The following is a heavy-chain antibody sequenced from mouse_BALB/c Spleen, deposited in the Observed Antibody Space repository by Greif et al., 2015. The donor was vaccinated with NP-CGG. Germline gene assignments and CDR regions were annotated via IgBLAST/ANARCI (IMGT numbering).Heavy chain of an antibody. Sequence: VQLQQSGAELVKPGSPVKLSCKASGYTFTSYWMNRVKQRPGRGLEWIGRIDPSDSETHYNQKFKDKATLTVDKSSSTAYIQLSSLTSEDSAVYYCASGGNYDYFDYWGQGTTLTVSS. V-gene: IGHV1-69*02. CDR1: GYTFTSYW. D-gene: IGHD2-1*01. CDR3: ASGGNYDYFDY. CDR2: IDPSDSET. J-gene: IGHJ2*01.